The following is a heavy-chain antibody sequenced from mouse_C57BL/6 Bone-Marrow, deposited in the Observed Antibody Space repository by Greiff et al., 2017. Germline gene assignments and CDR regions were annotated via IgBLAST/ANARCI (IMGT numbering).Heavy chain of an antibody. V-gene: IGHV1-69*01. CDR2: IDPSDSYT. CDR1: GYPFPSYW. CDR3: AREATVRYFDV. Sequence: QVQLKQPGAELVMPGASVKLSCQASGYPFPSYWMHRVKQRPGPGLEWIGEIDPSDSYTNYNQKFKGKSTLTVDKSSSTAYMQLSSLTSEDSAVYYCAREATVRYFDVWGTGTTVTVSS. J-gene: IGHJ1*03. D-gene: IGHD1-1*01.